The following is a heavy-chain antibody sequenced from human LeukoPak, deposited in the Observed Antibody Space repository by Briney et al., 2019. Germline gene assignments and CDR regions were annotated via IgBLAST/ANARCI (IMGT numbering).Heavy chain of an antibody. D-gene: IGHD1-26*01. J-gene: IGHJ4*02. CDR3: ARETRGTVGSY. CDR1: VSTLSTHW. V-gene: IGHV3-7*05. CDR2: LQQDGGAT. Sequence: PGGSLRLSCAASVSTLSTHWMTWVRQPPGEGLEWVASLQQDGGATHYVDSVKGRFTISRDNADNSLYLQMNSLRAEDTAVYYCARETRGTVGSYWGQGTLVTVSS.